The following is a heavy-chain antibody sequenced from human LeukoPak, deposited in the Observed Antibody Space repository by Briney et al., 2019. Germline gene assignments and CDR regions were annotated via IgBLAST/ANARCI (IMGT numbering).Heavy chain of an antibody. CDR1: GGSISSYY. J-gene: IGHJ4*02. Sequence: SETLSLTCTVSGGSISSYYWSWIRQPAGKGPEWIGRIYTSGSTNYNPSLKSRVTMSVDTPKNQFSLKLSSVTAADTAVYYCARAPYYGSGSYSFDYWGQGTLVTVSS. CDR3: ARAPYYGSGSYSFDY. CDR2: IYTSGST. D-gene: IGHD3-10*01. V-gene: IGHV4-4*07.